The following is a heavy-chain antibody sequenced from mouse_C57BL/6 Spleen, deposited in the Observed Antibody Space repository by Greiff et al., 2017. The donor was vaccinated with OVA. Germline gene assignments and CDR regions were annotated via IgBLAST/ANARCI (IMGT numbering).Heavy chain of an antibody. CDR1: GYTFTDYY. Sequence: EVQLQQSGPELVKPGASVKISCKASGYTFTDYYMNWVKQSHGKSLEWIGDINPNNGGTSYNQKFKGKATLTVDKSSSTAYMELRSLTSEDSAVYYCARPAPDGYYRYFDVWGTGTTVTVSS. J-gene: IGHJ1*03. D-gene: IGHD2-3*01. CDR2: INPNNGGT. CDR3: ARPAPDGYYRYFDV. V-gene: IGHV1-26*01.